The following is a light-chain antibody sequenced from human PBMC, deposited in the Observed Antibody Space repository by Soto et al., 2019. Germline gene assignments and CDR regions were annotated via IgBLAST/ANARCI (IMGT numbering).Light chain of an antibody. CDR2: GAA. CDR1: QSVSSNF. Sequence: EIVITQPPCTLSLTPGERATLSCRASQSVSSNFLAWYQKKTGHDARLLIYGAATRAAGITDRWSGGGAGANFSRTIIRLAQEDFVAYYYHQHGSTRRRFGQGARL. J-gene: IGKJ1*01. CDR3: HQHGSTRRR. V-gene: IGKV3-20*01.